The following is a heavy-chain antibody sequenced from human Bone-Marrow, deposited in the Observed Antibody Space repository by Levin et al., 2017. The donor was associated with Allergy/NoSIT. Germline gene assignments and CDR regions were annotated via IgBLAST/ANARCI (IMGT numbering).Heavy chain of an antibody. V-gene: IGHV1-8*01. J-gene: IGHJ6*02. D-gene: IGHD3-3*01. CDR3: ARDMRSPNTIFGVVMRYYYYGMDV. Sequence: GASVKVSCKASGYTFTSYDINWVRQATGQGLEWMGWMNPNSGNTGYAQKFQGRVTMTRNTSISTAYMELSSLRSEDTAVYYCARDMRSPNTIFGVVMRYYYYGMDVWGQGTTVTVSS. CDR1: GYTFTSYD. CDR2: MNPNSGNT.